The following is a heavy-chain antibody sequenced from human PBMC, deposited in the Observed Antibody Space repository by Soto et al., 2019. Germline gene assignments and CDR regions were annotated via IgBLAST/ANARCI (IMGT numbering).Heavy chain of an antibody. D-gene: IGHD3-22*01. CDR3: AREGASGSQIGY. J-gene: IGHJ4*02. CDR2: IIPIFGTA. V-gene: IGHV1-69*01. Sequence: QVQLVQSGAEVKTPGSSVKVSCKASGGTFSSYAISWVRQAPGQGLEWMGGIIPIFGTANYAQKFQGRVTITADESTRTADMELSSLRSEDTAVYYCAREGASGSQIGYWGQGTRVTVSS. CDR1: GGTFSSYA.